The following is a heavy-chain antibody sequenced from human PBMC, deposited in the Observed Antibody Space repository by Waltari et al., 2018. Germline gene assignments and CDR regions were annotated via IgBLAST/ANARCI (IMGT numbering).Heavy chain of an antibody. CDR1: GGSFSGYS. CDR2: INHSGST. D-gene: IGHD3-3*01. J-gene: IGHJ4*02. Sequence: QVQLQQWGAGLLKPSETLSLTCAVYGGSFSGYSWSWIRQPPGKGLEWIGEINHSGSTNYNPSLKSRVTISVDTSKNQFSLKLSSVTAADTAVYYCATSLWSGYYKWGQGTLVTVSS. V-gene: IGHV4-34*01. CDR3: ATSLWSGYYK.